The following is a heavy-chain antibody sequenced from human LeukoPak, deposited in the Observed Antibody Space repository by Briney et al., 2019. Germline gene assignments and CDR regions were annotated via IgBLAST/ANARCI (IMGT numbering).Heavy chain of an antibody. CDR1: GFTFSSYG. J-gene: IGHJ5*02. CDR2: ISYDGSNK. Sequence: PGGSLRLSCAASGFTFSSYGMHWVRQAPGKGLEWVAVISYDGSNKYYADSVKGRFTISRDNSKNTLYLQMNSLRAEDTAVYYCARQSPLAAAGISDWFDPWGQGTLVTVSS. CDR3: ARQSPLAAAGISDWFDP. V-gene: IGHV3-30*03. D-gene: IGHD6-13*01.